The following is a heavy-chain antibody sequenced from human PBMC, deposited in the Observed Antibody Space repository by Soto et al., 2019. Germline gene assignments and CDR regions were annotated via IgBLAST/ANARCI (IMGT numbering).Heavy chain of an antibody. V-gene: IGHV4-38-2*01. Sequence: SETLSLTCAVSGYSITNCYYWGWIRQPRGQGLEWIGTIYHSGSTYYNPSLKTRVTISVDTSKNQFSLKLSSVTAADTAVYYCARALYCSGGSCSPLRGMDVWGQGTTVTVSS. J-gene: IGHJ6*02. D-gene: IGHD2-15*01. CDR2: IYHSGST. CDR3: ARALYCSGGSCSPLRGMDV. CDR1: GYSITNCYY.